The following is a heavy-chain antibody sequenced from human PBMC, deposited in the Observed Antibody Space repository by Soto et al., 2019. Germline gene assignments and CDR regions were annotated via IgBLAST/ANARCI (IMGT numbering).Heavy chain of an antibody. CDR2: ISGSGESP. CDR1: GFIFSSYA. CDR3: AKAHEITIFGVVPSSPYDC. Sequence: GGSLRLSCAASGFIFSSYAMTWVRQAPGKGLEWVSAISGSGESPFYSDSVKGRFTISRDNSKNTMYLQMNSLRVEDTAVYYCAKAHEITIFGVVPSSPYDCWGQGTLVTVSS. V-gene: IGHV3-23*01. J-gene: IGHJ4*02. D-gene: IGHD3-3*01.